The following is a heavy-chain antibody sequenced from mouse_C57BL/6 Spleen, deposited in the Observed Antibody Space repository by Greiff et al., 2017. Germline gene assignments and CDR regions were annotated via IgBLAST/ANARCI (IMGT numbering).Heavy chain of an antibody. CDR2: ISYDGSN. V-gene: IGHV3-6*01. J-gene: IGHJ1*03. Sequence: VQLQQSGPGLVKPSQSLSLTCSVTGYSITSGYYWNWIRQFPGNKLEWMGYISYDGSNNYNPSLKNRISITRDTSKNQFFLKLNSVTTEDTATYYCARWLLLYFDVWGTGTTVTVSS. D-gene: IGHD2-3*01. CDR1: GYSITSGYY. CDR3: ARWLLLYFDV.